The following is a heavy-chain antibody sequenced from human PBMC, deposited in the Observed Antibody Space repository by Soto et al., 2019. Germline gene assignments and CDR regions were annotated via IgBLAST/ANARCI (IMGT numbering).Heavy chain of an antibody. V-gene: IGHV3-23*01. CDR1: GFTFSSYA. J-gene: IGHJ3*02. D-gene: IGHD3-16*01. Sequence: EVQLLESGGGLVQPGGSLRLSCAASGFTFSSYAMSWVRQAPGKGLEWVSAISGSGGSTYYADSVKGRFTISRDNSKNTLYLQMNSLRAEDTAVYYCANRGMITFGGVHVPDAFDIWGQGTMVTVSS. CDR3: ANRGMITFGGVHVPDAFDI. CDR2: ISGSGGST.